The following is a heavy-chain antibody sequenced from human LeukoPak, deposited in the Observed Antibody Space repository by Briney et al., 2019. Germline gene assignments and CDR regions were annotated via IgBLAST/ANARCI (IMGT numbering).Heavy chain of an antibody. V-gene: IGHV4-39*01. CDR2: IYYSGST. J-gene: IGHJ4*02. Sequence: ASETLSLTCTVSGGSISSSSYYGGWVRQPPGKGLEWNESIYYSGSTYYNPSLKSRVTISVDTSKNQFSLKLSSVTAADTAVYYCARVTGYMIEDYFDYWGQGTLVTVSS. D-gene: IGHD3-22*01. CDR3: ARVTGYMIEDYFDY. CDR1: GGSISSSSYY.